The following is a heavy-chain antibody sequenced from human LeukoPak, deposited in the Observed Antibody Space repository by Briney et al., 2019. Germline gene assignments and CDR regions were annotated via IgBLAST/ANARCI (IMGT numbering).Heavy chain of an antibody. CDR3: ARDPSRPTRYYIAAAGYYFDY. V-gene: IGHV4-39*07. Sequence: SETLSLTCTVSGGSISSSSYYWGWIRQPPGKGLEWIGSIYYSGSTYYNPSLKSRVTISVDTSKNQFSLKLSSVTAADTAVYYCARDPSRPTRYYIAAAGYYFDYWGQGTLVTVSS. CDR1: GGSISSSSYY. CDR2: IYYSGST. J-gene: IGHJ4*02. D-gene: IGHD6-13*01.